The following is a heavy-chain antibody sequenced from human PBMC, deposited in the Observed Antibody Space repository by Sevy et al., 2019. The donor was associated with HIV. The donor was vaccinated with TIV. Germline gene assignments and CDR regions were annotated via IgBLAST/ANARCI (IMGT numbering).Heavy chain of an antibody. CDR3: ARDTHYYDRSGYYPLLQD. CDR2: ISYDGGDK. CDR1: GIPFSSYG. V-gene: IGHV3-30-3*01. Sequence: GGSLRLSCAVSGIPFSSYGLHWVRQAPGKGLEWVALISYDGGDKYYAHSVKGRFTISRDTSKNTLYLQMSSLRAEDTAVYYCARDTHYYDRSGYYPLLQDWGQGTLVTVSS. D-gene: IGHD3-22*01. J-gene: IGHJ4*02.